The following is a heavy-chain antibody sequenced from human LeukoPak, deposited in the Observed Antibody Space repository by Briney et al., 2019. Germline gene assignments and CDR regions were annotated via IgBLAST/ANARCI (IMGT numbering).Heavy chain of an antibody. CDR2: IITSGTNT. D-gene: IGHD6-6*01. J-gene: IGHJ3*02. V-gene: IGHV3-23*01. CDR3: AKSVRRAFDI. CDR1: GFTFSHYD. Sequence: PGGSLRLSWAASGFTFSHYDMTWVRQAPGKGLEWVSGIITSGTNTYYADSVKGRFTISRDNSRNTLYLQMNSLRAEDTALYYCAKSVRRAFDIWGQGTMVTVSS.